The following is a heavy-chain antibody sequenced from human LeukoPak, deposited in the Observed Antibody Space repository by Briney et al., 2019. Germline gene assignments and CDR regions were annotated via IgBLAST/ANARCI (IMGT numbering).Heavy chain of an antibody. CDR1: GGSISSGGYY. J-gene: IGHJ4*02. Sequence: SQTLSLTCTVSGGSISSGGYYWSWIRQHPGKGVEWIGYIYYSGSTYYNPSLKSRVTISVDTSKNQFSLKLSSVTAADTAVYYCARVTTVTSYYFDYWGQGTLVTVSS. CDR3: ARVTTVTSYYFDY. CDR2: IYYSGST. D-gene: IGHD4-17*01. V-gene: IGHV4-31*03.